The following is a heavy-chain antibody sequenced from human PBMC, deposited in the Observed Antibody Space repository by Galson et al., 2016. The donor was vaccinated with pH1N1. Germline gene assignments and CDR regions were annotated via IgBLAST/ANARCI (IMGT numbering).Heavy chain of an antibody. J-gene: IGHJ6*02. V-gene: IGHV3-7*01. D-gene: IGHD3-16*01. CDR2: INQDGSDK. CDR3: ARAAFGQQSL. Sequence: SLRLSCAASGFTFSTYWMNWVHQAPGKGLEWVANINQDGSDKYYVDSVKGRFTISRDNAKNSLYLQMNSLRDEDTALYYCARAAFGQQSLWGQGTTVTVSS. CDR1: GFTFSTYW.